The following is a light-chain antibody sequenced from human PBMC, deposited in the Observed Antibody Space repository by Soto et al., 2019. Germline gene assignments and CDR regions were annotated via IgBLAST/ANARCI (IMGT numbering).Light chain of an antibody. CDR1: NIGSKN. CDR2: RDT. V-gene: IGLV3-9*01. Sequence: SYELTQPLSVSVALGQTARITCGGNNIGSKNVHWYQQKPGQAPVVVIYRDTNRPSGIPERFSGSSSGNTATLTISRAQAGDGADYYCQVWDSSLVVFGGGTKLTVL. CDR3: QVWDSSLVV. J-gene: IGLJ2*01.